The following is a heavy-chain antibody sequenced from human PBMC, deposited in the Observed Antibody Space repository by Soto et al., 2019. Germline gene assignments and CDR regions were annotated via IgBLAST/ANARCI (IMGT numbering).Heavy chain of an antibody. V-gene: IGHV3-7*01. J-gene: IGHJ4*01. Sequence: HPGESLRLSCAASGFNFNWYWMSWVRQAPGKGLEWLATIKTDASEKKYVDSVRGRFTMSRDNAKNSVYLQMDSLRAEDTAIYYCARESGYGSGNSVNHYLDYWGHGTLVTVSS. D-gene: IGHD3-10*01. CDR1: GFNFNWYW. CDR3: ARESGYGSGNSVNHYLDY. CDR2: IKTDASEK.